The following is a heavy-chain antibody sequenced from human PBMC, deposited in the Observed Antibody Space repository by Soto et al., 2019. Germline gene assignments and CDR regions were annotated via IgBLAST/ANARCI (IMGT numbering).Heavy chain of an antibody. CDR3: ARAGYYDFWSGYTSPQAGYYYGMDV. D-gene: IGHD3-3*01. CDR1: GGTFSSYA. J-gene: IGHJ6*02. Sequence: SVKVSCKASGGTFSSYAISWVRQAPGQGLEWMGGIIPIFGTANYSQKFQGRVTITADESTSTAYMELSSLRSEDTAVYYCARAGYYDFWSGYTSPQAGYYYGMDVWGQGTTVTVSS. CDR2: IIPIFGTA. V-gene: IGHV1-69*13.